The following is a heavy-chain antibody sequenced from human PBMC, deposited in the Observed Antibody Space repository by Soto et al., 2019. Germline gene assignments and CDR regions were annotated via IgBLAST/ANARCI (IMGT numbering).Heavy chain of an antibody. V-gene: IGHV3-30*18. CDR1: GFTFSSYG. Sequence: QPGGSLRLSCAASGFTFSSYGMHWVRQAPGKGLEWVAVISYDGSNKYYADSVKGRFTISRDNSKNTRYLQMNSLRAEDTAVYYCAKVFVGSTYDFWSGYYGPGYYYYYGMDVWGQGTTVTVS. J-gene: IGHJ6*02. D-gene: IGHD3-3*01. CDR3: AKVFVGSTYDFWSGYYGPGYYYYYGMDV. CDR2: ISYDGSNK.